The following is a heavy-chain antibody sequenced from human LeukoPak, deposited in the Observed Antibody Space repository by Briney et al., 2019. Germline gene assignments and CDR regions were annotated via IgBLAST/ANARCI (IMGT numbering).Heavy chain of an antibody. CDR2: FSGGGGRA. CDR3: AKDRADVDTAMEPYYYYYYGMDV. D-gene: IGHD5-18*01. V-gene: IGHV3-43*02. Sequence: GGSLRLSCAASGFTYDDYAMHWVRHSPGKGGEWFSLFSGGGGRAYYADSVKGRFTISRDNSKNSLYLQMNSPRTEDTALYYCAKDRADVDTAMEPYYYYYYGMDVWGQGTTVTVSS. CDR1: GFTYDDYA. J-gene: IGHJ6*02.